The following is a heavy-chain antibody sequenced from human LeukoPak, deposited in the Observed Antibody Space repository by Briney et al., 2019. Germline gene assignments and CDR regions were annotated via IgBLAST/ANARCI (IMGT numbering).Heavy chain of an antibody. CDR2: IKQDGSDR. V-gene: IGHV3-7*03. J-gene: IGHJ4*02. D-gene: IGHD6-19*01. CDR3: VRNLAVAGTCFDS. Sequence: GGSLRLSCAASGFTFSSYAMSWVRQAPGTGLEWVANIKQDGSDRNYVTSVRGRFTISRDNAESSLFLQMNSLRAEDTAVYYCVRNLAVAGTCFDSWGQGTLVTVSS. CDR1: GFTFSSYA.